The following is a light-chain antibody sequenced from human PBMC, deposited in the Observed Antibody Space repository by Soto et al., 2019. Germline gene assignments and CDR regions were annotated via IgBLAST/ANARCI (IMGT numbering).Light chain of an antibody. J-gene: IGKJ4*01. V-gene: IGKV4-1*01. CDR2: WAS. CDR1: QSVLYSSNNKNY. Sequence: DIVMTQSPDSLAVSLGERATINCKSSQSVLYSSNNKNYLAWYQQKLGQPPKLLIYWASTRESGVPDRFSGSGSGTDFTLTINSLQAEDVAVYYCQQYYNAPVTFGGGTKVEIK. CDR3: QQYYNAPVT.